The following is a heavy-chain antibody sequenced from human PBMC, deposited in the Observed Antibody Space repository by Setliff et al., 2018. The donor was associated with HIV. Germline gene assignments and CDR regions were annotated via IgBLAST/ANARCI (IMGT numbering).Heavy chain of an antibody. Sequence: VASVKVSCKVSTFTFTDYILYWVRQAPGQTLEWMGQIYPKNGETVYAEKFYGRLTITADTSADTTYLELTSLRSDDTAVYYCVGLGYSFSYRWWFDPWGQGTLVTSPQ. CDR3: VGLGYSFSYRWWFDP. CDR2: IYPKNGET. V-gene: IGHV1-69-2*01. J-gene: IGHJ5*02. D-gene: IGHD5-18*01. CDR1: TFTFTDYI.